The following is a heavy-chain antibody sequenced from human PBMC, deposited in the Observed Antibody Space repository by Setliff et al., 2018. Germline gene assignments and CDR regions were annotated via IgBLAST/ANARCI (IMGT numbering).Heavy chain of an antibody. D-gene: IGHD2-21*01. V-gene: IGHV3-7*01. CDR3: SSYLVS. Sequence: GSLRLSCAVSGFTFSSYFMHWVRQAPGKGLEWVANIKEDGSQRNYVDAVRGRFTVSRDNARNLLYLQMNSLRVDDTAVYYCSSYLVSWGQGALVTVSS. CDR2: IKEDGSQR. CDR1: GFTFSSYF. J-gene: IGHJ4*02.